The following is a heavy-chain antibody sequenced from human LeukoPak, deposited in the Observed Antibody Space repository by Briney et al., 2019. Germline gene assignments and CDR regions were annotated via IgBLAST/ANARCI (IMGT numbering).Heavy chain of an antibody. CDR2: IIPIFGTA. D-gene: IGHD3-22*01. J-gene: IGHJ4*02. Sequence: SVKVSCKASGGTFSSYAISWVRQAPGQGLESMGGIIPIFGTANYAQKFQGRVTITADESTSTAYMELSSLRSEDTAVYYCARDFGYYDSSGYPDYWGQGTLVTVSS. CDR1: GGTFSSYA. CDR3: ARDFGYYDSSGYPDY. V-gene: IGHV1-69*01.